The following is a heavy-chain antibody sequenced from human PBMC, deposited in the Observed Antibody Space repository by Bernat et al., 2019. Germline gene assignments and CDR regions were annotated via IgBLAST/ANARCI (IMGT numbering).Heavy chain of an antibody. J-gene: IGHJ3*02. D-gene: IGHD6-6*01. CDR1: GGSISSGGYS. Sequence: QLQLQESGSGLVKPSQTLSLTCAVSGGSISSGGYSWSWIRQPPGKGLVWVSRISTDGTGTTYADSVKGRFTISRDNANNTLYLQMNSLGVEDTAIYYCAREYSSSSGRTFDIWGQGTMVTVSS. CDR2: ISTDGTGT. V-gene: IGHV4-30-2*01. CDR3: AREYSSSSGRTFDI.